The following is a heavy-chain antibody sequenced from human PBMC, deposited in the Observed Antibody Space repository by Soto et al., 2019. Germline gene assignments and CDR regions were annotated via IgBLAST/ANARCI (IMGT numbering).Heavy chain of an antibody. Sequence: VLLQESGPGLVKPSETLSLTCTVSGDSIGNYYWTWIRQPPGKGLEWIGYLSYSGSTNYNPSLKSRVTISIDTSKNLFSLRLSSVTAADTAVYFCARGYGANSGGFDYWGQGTLVTVSS. V-gene: IGHV4-59*01. J-gene: IGHJ4*02. CDR2: LSYSGST. CDR3: ARGYGANSGGFDY. D-gene: IGHD4-17*01. CDR1: GDSIGNYY.